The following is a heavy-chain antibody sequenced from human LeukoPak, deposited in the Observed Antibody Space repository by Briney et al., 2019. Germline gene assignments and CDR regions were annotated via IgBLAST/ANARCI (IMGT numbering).Heavy chain of an antibody. V-gene: IGHV4-34*01. CDR2: IHHSGST. Sequence: PSETLSLTCAGYGGSFSGYSWSWIRQPPGKGLEWMGEIHHSGSTNYNPSLKSRVAISVDTSKKQFSLKLSSVTAADTAVYYCARGRLLMWFDPWGQGTLVTVSS. CDR1: GGSFSGYS. J-gene: IGHJ5*02. D-gene: IGHD3-16*01. CDR3: ARGRLLMWFDP.